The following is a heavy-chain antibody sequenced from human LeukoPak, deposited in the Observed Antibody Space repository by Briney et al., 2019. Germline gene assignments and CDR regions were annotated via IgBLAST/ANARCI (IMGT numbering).Heavy chain of an antibody. D-gene: IGHD3-3*01. Sequence: GESLKISCKGSGYSFTSYWIGWVRQMPGKGLEWMEIIYPGDSDTRYSPSFQGQVTISADKSISTAYLQWSSLKASDTAMYYCARTLTIYGVAEEFDAFDIWGQGTRVTVSS. J-gene: IGHJ3*02. CDR3: ARTLTIYGVAEEFDAFDI. CDR2: IYPGDSDT. CDR1: GYSFTSYW. V-gene: IGHV5-51*01.